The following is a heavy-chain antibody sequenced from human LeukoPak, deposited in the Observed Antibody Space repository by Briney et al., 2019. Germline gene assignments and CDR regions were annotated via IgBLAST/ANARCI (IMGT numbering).Heavy chain of an antibody. Sequence: GGSLRLSCIVSGFTFSTYAMSWVRQAPGKGLEWVSLITATGGSTYYADSVKGRFTISRDNSKNTLYLQMNSLRAEDTAVYYCAKAPSAVAGTPYYFDYWGQGTLVTVSS. V-gene: IGHV3-23*01. CDR2: ITATGGST. J-gene: IGHJ4*02. CDR1: GFTFSTYA. D-gene: IGHD6-19*01. CDR3: AKAPSAVAGTPYYFDY.